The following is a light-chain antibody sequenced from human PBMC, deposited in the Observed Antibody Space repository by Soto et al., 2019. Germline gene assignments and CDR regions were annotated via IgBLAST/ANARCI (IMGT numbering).Light chain of an antibody. V-gene: IGLV4-69*01. CDR3: QTLGTDFSVV. CDR2: VNNDGNH. J-gene: IGLJ2*01. Sequence: QSVLTQSPSASASLGASVKLTCTLSSGHSSYAIAWHQQQPEKGPRYLMKVNNDGNHNKGDGIPDRFSGSSSGAERYLTIPRLQVGDWAGLYCQTLGTDFSVVFRGGTKLTVL. CDR1: SGHSSYA.